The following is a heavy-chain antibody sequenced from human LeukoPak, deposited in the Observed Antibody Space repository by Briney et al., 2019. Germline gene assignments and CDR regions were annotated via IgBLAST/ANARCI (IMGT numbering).Heavy chain of an antibody. CDR2: IYYSGST. Sequence: PSETLSLTCTVSVGSISISSYYWGWIRHPPGKGLGWIGSIYYSGSTHYTPSRKSRVTISVDTSKNQYSLKLSSVAAADTAVYYCHYGGNTVDYWGQGTLVTVSS. V-gene: IGHV4-39*01. CDR1: VGSISISSYY. J-gene: IGHJ4*02. D-gene: IGHD4-23*01. CDR3: HYGGNTVDY.